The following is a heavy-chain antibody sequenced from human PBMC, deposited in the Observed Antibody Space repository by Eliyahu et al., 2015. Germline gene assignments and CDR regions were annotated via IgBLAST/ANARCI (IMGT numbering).Heavy chain of an antibody. CDR3: ARVVQYTTDWFDP. V-gene: IGHV1-8*01. CDR1: XYTFTSYD. J-gene: IGHJ5*02. CDR2: MNPNSGNT. Sequence: QVQLVQSGAEVKKPGASVKVSCKAXXYTFTSYDXNWVRXATGQGLEWMGWMNPNSGNTGYAQKFQGRVTMTRNTSISTAYMELSSLRSEDTAVYYCARVVQYTTDWFDPWGQGTLVTVSS. D-gene: IGHD2-2*02.